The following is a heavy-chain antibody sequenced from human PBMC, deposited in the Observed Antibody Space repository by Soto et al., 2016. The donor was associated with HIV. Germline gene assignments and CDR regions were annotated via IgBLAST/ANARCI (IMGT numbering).Heavy chain of an antibody. D-gene: IGHD3-16*02. CDR1: GYTFNSYG. CDR2: ISGYNGNT. J-gene: IGHJ6*03. V-gene: IGHV1-18*01. Sequence: QVQLVQSGAEVKKPGASVKVSCKASGYTFNSYGISWVRQAPGQGLEWMGWISGYNGNTNYAQKFQGRVTMTTDTSTSTAYMELRSLRSDDTAVYYCARGLKFDYVWGSYRYSQGYYHYYMDVWGKGTTVTVSS. CDR3: ARGLKFDYVWGSYRYSQGYYHYYMDV.